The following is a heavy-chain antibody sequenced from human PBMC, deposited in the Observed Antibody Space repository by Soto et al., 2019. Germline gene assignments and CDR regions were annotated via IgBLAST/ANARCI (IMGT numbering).Heavy chain of an antibody. CDR3: ARGYGTGGNCYSGMDV. CDR2: IIPNSGTT. V-gene: IGHV1-69*01. Sequence: QVQLVQSGAEVKKPGSSVKVSCKASGGTFSTHAIIWVRQAPGHGLEWMGGIIPNSGTTYYTQKFQGRVTITADEPTSTAFMELSSLKSDDTAVFYCARGYGTGGNCYSGMDVWGQGTMVTVSS. CDR1: GGTFSTHA. D-gene: IGHD2-8*02. J-gene: IGHJ6*02.